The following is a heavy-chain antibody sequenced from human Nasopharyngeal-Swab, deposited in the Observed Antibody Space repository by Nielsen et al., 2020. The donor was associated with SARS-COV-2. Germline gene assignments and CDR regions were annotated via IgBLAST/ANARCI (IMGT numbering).Heavy chain of an antibody. CDR3: ARARGHLTRYWFDP. V-gene: IGHV4-59*01. J-gene: IGHJ5*02. CDR1: GRSMPSFF. Sequence: SETLSLTCPVSGRSMPSFFWSWIRPPPGQTLVWIGSILYIGGTSYNPSLKSRVTLSVDTSREHVSLKLSSVTAADTAVYYCARARGHLTRYWFDPWGQGTLVTVSS. D-gene: IGHD3-9*01. CDR2: ILYIGGT.